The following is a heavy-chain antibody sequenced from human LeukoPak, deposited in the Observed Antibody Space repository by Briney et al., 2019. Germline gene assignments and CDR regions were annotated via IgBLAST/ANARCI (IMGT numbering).Heavy chain of an antibody. V-gene: IGHV3-23*01. Sequence: GGSLRLSCAASGFPLSTYVMGWVPEAPGEGVEGFSAISGCGRSTYCAASVTGRFTISRDNSKNPLYLQMNSPRAEDTAVYYCGKDHRRYMAYYYDSSSSTDYWGQRLLVTVPS. CDR3: GKDHRRYMAYYYDSSSSTDY. CDR2: ISGCGRST. D-gene: IGHD3-22*01. CDR1: GFPLSTYV. J-gene: IGHJ4*02.